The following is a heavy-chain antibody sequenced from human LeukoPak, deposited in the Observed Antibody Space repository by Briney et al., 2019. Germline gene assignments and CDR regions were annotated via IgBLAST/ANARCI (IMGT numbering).Heavy chain of an antibody. V-gene: IGHV1-69*01. J-gene: IGHJ6*02. CDR2: IIPIFGTA. Sequence: SVKVSCKASGSTFSSYAISWVRQAPGQGLEWMGGIIPIFGTANYAQKFQGRVTITADESTSTVYMELSSLRSEDTAVYYCARWGADRDYYYYYGMDVWGQGTTVTVSS. CDR3: ARWGADRDYYYYYGMDV. CDR1: GSTFSSYA. D-gene: IGHD1-26*01.